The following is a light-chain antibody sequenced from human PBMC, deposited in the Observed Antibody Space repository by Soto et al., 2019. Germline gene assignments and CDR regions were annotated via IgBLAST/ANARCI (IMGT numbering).Light chain of an antibody. Sequence: EIVLTQSPGTLSLSPGERATLSCRASQNINTRYSAWYQQKPGQPPSLLIFATSTRASGTPDRFSGSGSGRDFTLTIGRLEPEDSAVYFCQQYDDSSRYIFGQGTSLDIK. CDR1: QNINTRY. J-gene: IGKJ2*01. CDR3: QQYDDSSRYI. CDR2: ATS. V-gene: IGKV3-20*01.